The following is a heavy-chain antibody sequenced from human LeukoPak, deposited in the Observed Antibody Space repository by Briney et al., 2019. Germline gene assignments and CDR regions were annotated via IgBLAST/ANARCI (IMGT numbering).Heavy chain of an antibody. CDR3: ARAGKPYFYYGSGSYYKQNAFDI. J-gene: IGHJ3*02. Sequence: SETLSLTCTVSGGSISSYYWSWIRQPPGKGLEWIGYIYYSGSTNYNPSLKSRVTISVDTSKNQFSLKLSSVTAADTAVYYCARAGKPYFYYGSGSYYKQNAFDIWGQGTMVTVSS. D-gene: IGHD3-10*01. V-gene: IGHV4-59*08. CDR2: IYYSGST. CDR1: GGSISSYY.